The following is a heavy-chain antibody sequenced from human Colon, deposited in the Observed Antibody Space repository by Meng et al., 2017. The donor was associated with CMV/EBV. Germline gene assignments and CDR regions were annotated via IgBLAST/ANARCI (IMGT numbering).Heavy chain of an antibody. CDR3: ARDGLYSDAFDV. Sequence: SVKVSCKASGGTFSSYTINWVRQAPGQGLEWMGRILPILGTVKYSQNFQGRVTITADKSTSTAYMELESLRSDDTAVYYCARDGLYSDAFDVWGQGSDGHRLL. D-gene: IGHD2-15*01. J-gene: IGHJ3*01. CDR2: ILPILGTV. V-gene: IGHV1-69*08. CDR1: GGTFSSYT.